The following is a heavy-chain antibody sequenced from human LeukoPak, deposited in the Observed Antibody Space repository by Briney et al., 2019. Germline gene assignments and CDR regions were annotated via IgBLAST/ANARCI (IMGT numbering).Heavy chain of an antibody. CDR1: GGTFSSYG. J-gene: IGHJ4*02. CDR2: IIPIFGTA. D-gene: IGHD4-17*01. CDR3: ARSPEDDYGDIKEFDY. V-gene: IGHV1-69*13. Sequence: ASVKVSCKASGGTFSSYGISWVRQAPGQGLERMGGIIPIFGTANYAQKFQGRVTITADESTSTAYMELSSLRSEDTAVYYCARSPEDDYGDIKEFDYWGQGTLVTVSS.